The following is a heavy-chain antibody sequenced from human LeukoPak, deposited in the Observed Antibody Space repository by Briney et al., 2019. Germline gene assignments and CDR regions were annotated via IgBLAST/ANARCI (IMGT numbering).Heavy chain of an antibody. Sequence: SVKVSCKASGGTFSSYAISWVRQAPGQGLEWMGGIIPIFGTANYAQKFQGRVTITADESTSTAYMELSSLRSEGTAVYYCARLGDYGDYYFDYWGQGTLVTVSS. CDR3: ARLGDYGDYYFDY. CDR1: GGTFSSYA. CDR2: IIPIFGTA. J-gene: IGHJ4*02. D-gene: IGHD4-17*01. V-gene: IGHV1-69*13.